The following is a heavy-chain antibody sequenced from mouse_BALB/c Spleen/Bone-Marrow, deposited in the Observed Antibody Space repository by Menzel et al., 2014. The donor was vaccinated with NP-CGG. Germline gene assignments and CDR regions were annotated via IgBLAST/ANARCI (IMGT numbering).Heavy chain of an antibody. CDR1: GYSFTDYI. J-gene: IGHJ2*01. CDR3: ARGAYYGNYFDY. D-gene: IGHD2-10*01. CDR2: INPYYGST. Sequence: VQLKESGPELVKPGATVKISCKASGYSFTDYIMLWVKRSHGKSLEWIGNINPYYGSTSYNLKFKGKATLTVDKSSSTAYMQLNSLTSEDSAVYYCARGAYYGNYFDYWGQGTTLTVSS. V-gene: IGHV1-39*01.